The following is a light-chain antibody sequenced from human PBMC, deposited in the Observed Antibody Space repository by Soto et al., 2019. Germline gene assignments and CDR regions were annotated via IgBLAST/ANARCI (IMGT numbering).Light chain of an antibody. CDR1: SSDVGDYKY. CDR2: EVS. Sequence: QSVLTQPASVSGSPGQSITISCTGTSSDVGDYKYVSWYQRHPGKAPKALIYEVSNRPSGVSNRFSGSKSGNTASLSISGHQAEDEADYYCSTYTTGRTLVFGPGTKVTVL. V-gene: IGLV2-14*01. J-gene: IGLJ1*01. CDR3: STYTTGRTLV.